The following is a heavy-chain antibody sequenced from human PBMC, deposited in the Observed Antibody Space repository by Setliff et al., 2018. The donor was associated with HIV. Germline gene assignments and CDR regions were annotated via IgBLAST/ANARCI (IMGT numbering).Heavy chain of an antibody. J-gene: IGHJ3*02. V-gene: IGHV1-8*02. Sequence: ASVKVSCKASGYTFTSYDVNWVRQATRQGLEWMGWMNPASGNAGYAQKFQGRVTMTRTTSVSTVYMELSSLRSEDTAVYYCARVRSSFPQYTSGLVRPFDIWGQGTTVTVSS. D-gene: IGHD6-19*01. CDR3: ARVRSSFPQYTSGLVRPFDI. CDR1: GYTFTSYD. CDR2: MNPASGNA.